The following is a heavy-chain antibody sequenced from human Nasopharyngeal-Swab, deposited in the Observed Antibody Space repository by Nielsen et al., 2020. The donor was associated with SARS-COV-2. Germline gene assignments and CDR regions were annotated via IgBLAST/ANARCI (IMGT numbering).Heavy chain of an antibody. CDR2: ISSSGSTI. CDR1: GFTFSDYY. Sequence: GESLKISCAASGFTFSDYYMSWIRQAPGKGLEWVSYISSSGSTIYYADSVKGRFTISRDNAKNSLYLQMNSLRAEDTAVYYCAPFWSGYYDYYYGMDVWGQGTTVTV. CDR3: APFWSGYYDYYYGMDV. D-gene: IGHD3-3*01. V-gene: IGHV3-11*01. J-gene: IGHJ6*02.